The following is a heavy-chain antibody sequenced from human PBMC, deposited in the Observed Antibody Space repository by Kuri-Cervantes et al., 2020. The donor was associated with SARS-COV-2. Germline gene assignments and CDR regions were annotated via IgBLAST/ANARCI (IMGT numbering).Heavy chain of an antibody. CDR1: GFTFGDYA. Sequence: GGSLRLSCTASGFTFGDYAMSWVRQAPGKGLEWVGFIRSKAYGGTTEYAASVKGRFTISRDDSKSIAYLQMNSLRAEDTAVYYCARVRGGSYYGPFDYWGQGTLVTVSS. V-gene: IGHV3-49*04. D-gene: IGHD1-26*01. CDR2: IRSKAYGGTT. J-gene: IGHJ4*02. CDR3: ARVRGGSYYGPFDY.